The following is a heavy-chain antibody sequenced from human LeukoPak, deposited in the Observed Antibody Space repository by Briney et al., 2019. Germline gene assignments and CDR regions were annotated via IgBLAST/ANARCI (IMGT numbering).Heavy chain of an antibody. D-gene: IGHD3-22*01. CDR1: EFTFSSYW. J-gene: IGHJ4*02. CDR2: IKQDGSEK. CDR3: ARPHYYDSSGYLYYFDY. Sequence: GGSLRLSCAASEFTFSSYWMSWVRQAPGKGLEWVANIKQDGSEKYYVDSVKGRFTISRDNAKNSLYLQMNSLRAEDTAVYYCARPHYYDSSGYLYYFDYWGQGTLVTVSS. V-gene: IGHV3-7*01.